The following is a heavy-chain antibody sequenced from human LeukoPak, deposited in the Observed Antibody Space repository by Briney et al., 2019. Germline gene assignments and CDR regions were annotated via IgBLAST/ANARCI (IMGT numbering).Heavy chain of an antibody. Sequence: GGSLRLSCAASGFTFSAHYMDWVRQAPGKGLEWVSTISDSGSSTYHADSVKGRFTISRDNSKNTLYLQMNSLRAEDTALYFCAKDVRPYYYTMDVWGQGTTVTVSS. CDR1: GFTFSAHY. V-gene: IGHV3-23*01. J-gene: IGHJ6*02. CDR3: AKDVRPYYYTMDV. CDR2: ISDSGSST.